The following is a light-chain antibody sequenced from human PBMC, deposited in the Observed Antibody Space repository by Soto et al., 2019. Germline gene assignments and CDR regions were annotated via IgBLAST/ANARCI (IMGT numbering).Light chain of an antibody. V-gene: IGLV3-21*04. J-gene: IGLJ2*01. Sequence: SYQLTQPPSVSVAPGTTASITCGGNNVGSKSVHWYQQKPGQAPVLVIYYDSDRPSGIPERFSGSNSVNTATLTISRVEAGDEADYYCQVWDSSSDHVVFGGGTKLTV. CDR3: QVWDSSSDHVV. CDR2: YDS. CDR1: NVGSKS.